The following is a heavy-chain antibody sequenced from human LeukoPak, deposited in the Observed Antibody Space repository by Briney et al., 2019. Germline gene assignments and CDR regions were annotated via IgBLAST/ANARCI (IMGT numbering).Heavy chain of an antibody. Sequence: SETLSLTCTVSSGSISGYYWSWIRQPPGKGLEWIGNMYYSGSTNYNPSIKSRVTISVDTSKNQFSLKLSSVTAADTAVYYCARSWAGMYYPFYYFDYWGQGTLVSVSS. J-gene: IGHJ4*02. V-gene: IGHV4-59*01. CDR1: SGSISGYY. CDR3: ARSWAGMYYPFYYFDY. CDR2: MYYSGST. D-gene: IGHD1-26*01.